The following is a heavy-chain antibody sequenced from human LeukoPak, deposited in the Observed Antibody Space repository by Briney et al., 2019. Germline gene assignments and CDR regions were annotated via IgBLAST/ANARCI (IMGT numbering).Heavy chain of an antibody. CDR1: GYTFTSYD. Sequence: SVKVSCKASGYTFTSYDINWVRQATGQGLEWMGWMNPNSGNTGYAQKFQGRVTMTRNTSISTAYMELSSLRSEDTAVYYCARGTRNYYDSSGYFHDYWGQGTLVTVSS. CDR2: MNPNSGNT. V-gene: IGHV1-8*01. D-gene: IGHD3-22*01. J-gene: IGHJ4*02. CDR3: ARGTRNYYDSSGYFHDY.